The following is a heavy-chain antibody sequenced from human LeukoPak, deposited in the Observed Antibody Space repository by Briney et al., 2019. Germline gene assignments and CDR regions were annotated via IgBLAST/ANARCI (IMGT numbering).Heavy chain of an antibody. J-gene: IGHJ4*02. Sequence: GGSLRLSCAASGFTFDDYGMSWVRQAPGKGLEWVSGINWNGGSTGYADSVKGRFTISRDNAKNSLYLQMNSLRAEDTAVYYCARDQKFGELFPEYDYWGQGTLVTVSS. D-gene: IGHD3-10*01. V-gene: IGHV3-20*04. CDR1: GFTFDDYG. CDR3: ARDQKFGELFPEYDY. CDR2: INWNGGST.